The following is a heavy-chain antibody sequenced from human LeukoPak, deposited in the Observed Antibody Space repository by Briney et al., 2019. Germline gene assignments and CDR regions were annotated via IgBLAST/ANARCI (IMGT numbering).Heavy chain of an antibody. Sequence: PSETLSLTCGVSGGSISSTNRWSWVRQPPGKGLEWIGEISLTGETNYNPSLNGRVTMSLDRSRNQLSLTLTSVTAADTAIYYCSRESGAFCPFGYWGQGTLVIVPP. CDR2: ISLTGET. D-gene: IGHD1-26*01. J-gene: IGHJ4*02. V-gene: IGHV4-4*02. CDR1: GGSISSTNR. CDR3: SRESGAFCPFGY.